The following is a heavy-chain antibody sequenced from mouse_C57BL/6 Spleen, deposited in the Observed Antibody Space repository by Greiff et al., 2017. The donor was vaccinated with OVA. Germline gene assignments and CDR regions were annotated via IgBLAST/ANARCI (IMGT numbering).Heavy chain of an antibody. V-gene: IGHV1-81*01. CDR2: IYPRSGNT. J-gene: IGHJ2*01. D-gene: IGHD1-1*01. CDR1: GYTFTSYG. CDR3: ARGPYYYGSSYPFDY. Sequence: VKLMESGAELARPGASVKLSCKASGYTFTSYGISWVKQRTGQGLEWIGEIYPRSGNTYYNEKFKGKATLTADKSSSTAYMELRSLTSEDSAVYFCARGPYYYGSSYPFDYWGQGTTLTVSS.